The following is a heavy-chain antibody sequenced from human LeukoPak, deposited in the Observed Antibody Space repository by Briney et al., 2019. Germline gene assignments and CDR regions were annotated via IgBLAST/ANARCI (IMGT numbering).Heavy chain of an antibody. CDR2: IYYSGST. D-gene: IGHD3-22*01. Sequence: PETLSLTCTVSGGSIRSSSYYWGWIRQPPGKGLEWIGSIYYSGSTNYKPSLRSRVTISVDTSKNQFSLKLSSVTAADTAVYYCARHAGSYYTYNFDYWGQGTLVTVSS. CDR3: ARHAGSYYTYNFDY. J-gene: IGHJ4*02. CDR1: GGSIRSSSYY. V-gene: IGHV4-39*01.